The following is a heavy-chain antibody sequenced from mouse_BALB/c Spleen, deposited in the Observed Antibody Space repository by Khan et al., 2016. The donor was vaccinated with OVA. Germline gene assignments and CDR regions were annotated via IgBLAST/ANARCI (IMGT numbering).Heavy chain of an antibody. CDR3: ARELRLGGFAY. D-gene: IGHD1-2*01. Sequence: QVQLQQSGPGLVAPSQSLSITCTVSGFSLTGFGINWVRQPPGKGLEWLGMIWGDGSTDYNSALNSRLSISKDNSKSQVFLKMNSLQTDDTARYYCARELRLGGFAYWGQGTLGTVSA. J-gene: IGHJ3*01. CDR1: GFSLTGFG. V-gene: IGHV2-6-7*01. CDR2: IWGDGST.